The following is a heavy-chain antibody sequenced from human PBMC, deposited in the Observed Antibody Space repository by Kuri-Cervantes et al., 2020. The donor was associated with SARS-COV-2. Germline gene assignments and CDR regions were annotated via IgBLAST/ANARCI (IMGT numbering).Heavy chain of an antibody. Sequence: GESLKISCTASGFTFRDYAMSWVRQAPGKGLEWVANINRDETKKNYMDSVKGRFTISRDNAKNSLYLQMDSLRAEDTAVYYCARDCTSSDTGIYYDAFDVWGQGTMVTVSS. V-gene: IGHV3-7*05. J-gene: IGHJ3*01. CDR1: GFTFRDYA. CDR3: ARDCTSSDTGIYYDAFDV. D-gene: IGHD2-8*01. CDR2: INRDETKK.